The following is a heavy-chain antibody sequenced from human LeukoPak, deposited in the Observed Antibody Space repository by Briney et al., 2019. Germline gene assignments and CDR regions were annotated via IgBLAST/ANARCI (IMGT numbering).Heavy chain of an antibody. Sequence: PGGSLRPSRAASGFTFSSYSMNWVRQAPGKGLEWVSSISSSSYIYYADSVKGRFTISRDNAKNSLYLQMNSLRAEDTAVYYCARSRGEYQLLCFDIWGQGTMVTVSS. D-gene: IGHD2-2*01. CDR1: GFTFSSYS. CDR3: ARSRGEYQLLCFDI. CDR2: ISSSSYI. V-gene: IGHV3-21*01. J-gene: IGHJ3*02.